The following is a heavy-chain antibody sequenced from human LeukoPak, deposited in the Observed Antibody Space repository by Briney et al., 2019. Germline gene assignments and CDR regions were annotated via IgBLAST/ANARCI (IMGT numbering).Heavy chain of an antibody. CDR1: GFTFTNHW. D-gene: IGHD3-10*01. Sequence: GGSLRLSCAASGFTFTNHWMHWVRHVPGKGPVWVARINGDGTGSTYADSVKGRFTISRDNAKNTLYLQMNSLRAEDTALYYCSRDRVLGSGSTDCWGQGTLVTVSS. J-gene: IGHJ4*02. CDR3: SRDRVLGSGSTDC. CDR2: INGDGTGS. V-gene: IGHV3-74*01.